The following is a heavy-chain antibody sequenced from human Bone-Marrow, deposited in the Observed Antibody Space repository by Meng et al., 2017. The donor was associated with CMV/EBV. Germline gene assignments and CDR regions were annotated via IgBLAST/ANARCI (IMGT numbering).Heavy chain of an antibody. CDR1: GFTFSSYE. CDR3: ARARGPIVVVPAATPYYYGMDV. CDR2: ISSRSTTI. D-gene: IGHD2-2*01. V-gene: IGHV3-48*03. Sequence: GESLKISCAASGFTFSSYEMNWVRQAPGKGLEWVSYISSRSTTIHYADSVKGRFTVSRDNAKKSLYLQMNSLRAEDTAVYYCARARGPIVVVPAATPYYYGMDVWGQGTTVTVSS. J-gene: IGHJ6*02.